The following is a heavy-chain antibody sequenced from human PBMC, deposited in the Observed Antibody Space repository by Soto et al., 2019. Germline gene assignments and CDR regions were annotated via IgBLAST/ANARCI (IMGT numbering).Heavy chain of an antibody. Sequence: SETLSLTCTVSGASVSSGSYYWSWIRQSPGKGLEWIGYIYYSGTTNYNPSLRSRVTMSVGTSMNQFSLKLSSVTAADTAVYYCARERAVAGSFDFWGQGMLVTVSS. D-gene: IGHD6-19*01. CDR2: IYYSGTT. CDR1: GASVSSGSYY. CDR3: ARERAVAGSFDF. V-gene: IGHV4-61*01. J-gene: IGHJ4*02.